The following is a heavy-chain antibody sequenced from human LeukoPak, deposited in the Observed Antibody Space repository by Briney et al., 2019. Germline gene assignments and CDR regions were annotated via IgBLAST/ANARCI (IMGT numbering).Heavy chain of an antibody. CDR3: AKGLGFWSGYYTPFDY. J-gene: IGHJ4*02. V-gene: IGHV3-23*01. D-gene: IGHD3-3*01. CDR1: AFTFSSYA. Sequence: GGSLRLSCAASAFTFSSYAISWVRQTPGKGLEWVSGITASGGSTYHADSVKGRFTISRDNSINTLNLQMNNLRAEDTAIYYCAKGLGFWSGYYTPFDYWGQGSSVTVSS. CDR2: ITASGGST.